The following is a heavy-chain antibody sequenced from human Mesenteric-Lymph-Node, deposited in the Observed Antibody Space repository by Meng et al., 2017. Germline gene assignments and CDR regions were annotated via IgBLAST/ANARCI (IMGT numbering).Heavy chain of an antibody. J-gene: IGHJ4*02. V-gene: IGHV4-30-4*01. CDR2: IHYSGTT. CDR1: DGFTTSDDYY. Sequence: VQLQRSGPGVVKPSQTLSLTCTVSDGFTTSDDYYWSWIRQPPGKGLEWIGYIHYSGTTYYNPSLKSRIAIPLDTSKNQFSLNLNSVTAADAAVYYCARDSPGGYGYFDSWGQGTLVTVFS. D-gene: IGHD5-12*01. CDR3: ARDSPGGYGYFDS.